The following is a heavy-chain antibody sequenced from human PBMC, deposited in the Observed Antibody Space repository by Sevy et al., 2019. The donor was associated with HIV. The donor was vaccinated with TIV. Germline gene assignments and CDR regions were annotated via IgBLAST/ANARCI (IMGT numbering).Heavy chain of an antibody. CDR1: GFAFYDYS. CDR3: ARESWTRPHDY. D-gene: IGHD4-17*01. V-gene: IGHV3-23*01. Sequence: GGYLRLSWAASGFAFYDYSMSWIRQAPGKGLEWVATLSFGCGKINYADSVKGRFTISRDNSKNSFYLQMDNSRVEDTALYYCARESWTRPHDYWGQGTRVTVSS. CDR2: LSFGCGKI. J-gene: IGHJ4*02.